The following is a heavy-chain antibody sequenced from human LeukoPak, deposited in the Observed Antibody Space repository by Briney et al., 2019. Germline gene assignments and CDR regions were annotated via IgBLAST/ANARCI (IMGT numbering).Heavy chain of an antibody. J-gene: IGHJ4*02. CDR2: ISSSTSYI. V-gene: IGHV3-21*01. CDR3: ARGLYSSGYDY. D-gene: IGHD6-19*01. CDR1: GFTFSSYN. Sequence: PGGSLRLSCVASGFTFSSYNMNWVRQAPGKGLEWVSSISSSTSYIYYADSVKGRFTISRDNAKNSLYLQMNSLRGEDTAVYYCARGLYSSGYDYWGQGTLVTVSS.